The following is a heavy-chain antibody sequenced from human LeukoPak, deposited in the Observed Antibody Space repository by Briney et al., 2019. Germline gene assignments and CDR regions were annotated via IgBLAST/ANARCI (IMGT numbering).Heavy chain of an antibody. CDR2: ISSSGSTI. D-gene: IGHD1-26*01. J-gene: IGHJ4*02. CDR3: VRKGAVVGPDY. CDR1: GFTFSSYE. V-gene: IGHV3-48*03. Sequence: GGSLRLSCAASGFTFSSYEMNWVRQAPGKGLEWVSYISSSGSTIYYADSVKGRFTISRDNAKNSLYLQMNSLRAGDTAVYYCVRKGAVVGPDYWGQGTLVTVSS.